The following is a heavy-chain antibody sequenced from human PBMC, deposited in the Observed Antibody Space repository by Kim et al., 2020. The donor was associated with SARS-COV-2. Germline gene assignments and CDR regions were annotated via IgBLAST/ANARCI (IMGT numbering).Heavy chain of an antibody. J-gene: IGHJ4*02. V-gene: IGHV3-30*04. CDR2: ISYDGSNK. D-gene: IGHD2-15*01. Sequence: GGSLRLSCAASGFTFSSYAMHWVRQAPGKGLEWVAVISYDGSNKYYADSVKGRFTISRDNSKNTLYLQMNSLRAEDTAVYYCARDRGNVDGSGGGYFDYWGQGTLVTVSS. CDR3: ARDRGNVDGSGGGYFDY. CDR1: GFTFSSYA.